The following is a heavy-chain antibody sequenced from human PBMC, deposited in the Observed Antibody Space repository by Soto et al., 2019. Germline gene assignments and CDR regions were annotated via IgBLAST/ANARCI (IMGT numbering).Heavy chain of an antibody. D-gene: IGHD2-15*01. CDR3: ARDRGGYCSGGTCYEAYGMDV. V-gene: IGHV1-69*08. CDR2: IIPILGIA. J-gene: IGHJ6*02. Sequence: QVQMVQSGAEVKKPGSSVKVSCKASGGTFTSYTISWVRQAPGHGLEWLGRIIPILGIANYAQKFQGRVTVTADKSTNTAYMELISLRSEDTAVYYCARDRGGYCSGGTCYEAYGMDVWGQGTTVTVSS. CDR1: GGTFTSYT.